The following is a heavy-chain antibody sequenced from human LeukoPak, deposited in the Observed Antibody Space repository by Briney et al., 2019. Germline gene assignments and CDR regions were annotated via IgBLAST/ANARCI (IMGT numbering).Heavy chain of an antibody. CDR2: ISGSGGST. CDR1: GFTFSSYA. CDR3: AKETAIVVVTYYFDY. V-gene: IGHV3-23*01. D-gene: IGHD3-22*01. J-gene: IGHJ4*02. Sequence: GGSLRLSCAAPGFTFSSYAMSWVRQAPGKGLEWVSAISGSGGSTYYADSVKGRFTISRDNSKNTLYLQMNSLRAEDTAVYYCAKETAIVVVTYYFDYWGQGTLVTVSS.